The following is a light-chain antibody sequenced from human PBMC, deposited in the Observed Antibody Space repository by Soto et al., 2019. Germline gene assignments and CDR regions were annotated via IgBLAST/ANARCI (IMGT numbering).Light chain of an antibody. V-gene: IGKV1-5*03. J-gene: IGKJ4*01. CDR3: QQYERYPMT. CDR2: KAS. CDR1: QSISSW. Sequence: DSQMTQYPSTLSASVGDRVTITCRASQSISSWLAWYQQKPGKAPKLLISKASTLQSGVPPRFSGSGYGTEFTLTISSLQPDDFAAYYCQQYERYPMTFGVRTKVEIK.